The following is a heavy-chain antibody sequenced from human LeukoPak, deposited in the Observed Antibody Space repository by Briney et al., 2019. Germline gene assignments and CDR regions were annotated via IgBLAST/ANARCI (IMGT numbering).Heavy chain of an antibody. CDR3: AREQRRGYGAKYYFDY. D-gene: IGHD5-12*01. V-gene: IGHV4-31*11. Sequence: LSLTCAVYGGSFSGYYWSWIRQHPGKGLEWIGYIYYSGSTYYNPSLKSRVTISVDTSKNQFSLKLSSVTAADTAVYYYAREQRRGYGAKYYFDYWGQGTLVTVSS. J-gene: IGHJ4*02. CDR1: GGSFSGYY. CDR2: IYYSGST.